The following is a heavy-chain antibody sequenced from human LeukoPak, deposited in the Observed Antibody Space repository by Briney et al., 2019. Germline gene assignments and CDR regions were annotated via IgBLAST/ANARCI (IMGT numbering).Heavy chain of an antibody. V-gene: IGHV1-18*01. D-gene: IGHD3-10*01. CDR3: AREAMVRGVTRSLDY. CDR2: ISAYNGNT. CDR1: GYTFTSYG. J-gene: IGHJ4*02. Sequence: ASVKVSCKASGYTFTSYGISWVRQAPGQGLEWMGWISAYNGNTNYAQKLQGRVTMTRNTSISTAYMELSSLRSEDTAVYYCAREAMVRGVTRSLDYWGQGTLVTVSS.